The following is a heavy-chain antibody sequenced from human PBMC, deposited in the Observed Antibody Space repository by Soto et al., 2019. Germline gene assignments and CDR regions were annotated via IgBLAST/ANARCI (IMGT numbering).Heavy chain of an antibody. Sequence: PSETLSLTCTVSGGSISRYYWTWIRQPPGKGLEWIGYIHYSGSTNYNPSLKSRVTISVDTSKNQFSLILTSVTAADTAVYYCASVGPGNWFDPWGQGALVTVSS. CDR1: GGSISRYY. V-gene: IGHV4-59*01. CDR2: IHYSGST. J-gene: IGHJ5*02. CDR3: ASVGPGNWFDP.